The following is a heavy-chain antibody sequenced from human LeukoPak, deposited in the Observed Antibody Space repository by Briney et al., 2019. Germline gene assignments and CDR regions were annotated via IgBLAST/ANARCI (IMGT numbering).Heavy chain of an antibody. CDR3: TTEARGYGYDYQSGS. D-gene: IGHD5-18*01. CDR1: GFTFINAW. V-gene: IGHV3-15*01. Sequence: PGGSLRLSCAASGFTFINAWMSWVRQAPGKGLEWVGRMKSTTDGGTTDYAAPVKGRFTISRDDSKTTLYLQMNSLKTEDTAVYYCTTEARGYGYDYQSGSWGQGTLVTVSS. J-gene: IGHJ5*02. CDR2: MKSTTDGGTT.